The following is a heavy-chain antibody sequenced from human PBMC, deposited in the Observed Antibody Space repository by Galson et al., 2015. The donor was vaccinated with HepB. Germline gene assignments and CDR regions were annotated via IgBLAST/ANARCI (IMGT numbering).Heavy chain of an antibody. V-gene: IGHV3-33*01. CDR1: GFTFTTFG. CDR2: ISYDGSNH. CDR3: ARDLFVGANHWFET. J-gene: IGHJ5*02. D-gene: IGHD1-26*01. Sequence: SLRLSCAASGFTFTTFGFHWVRQAPGKGPEWVAFISYDGSNHFYADSVKGRFTISRDNYKNTLYLQMNSLRAEDTAVYYCARDLFVGANHWFETWGQGTLVPVSS.